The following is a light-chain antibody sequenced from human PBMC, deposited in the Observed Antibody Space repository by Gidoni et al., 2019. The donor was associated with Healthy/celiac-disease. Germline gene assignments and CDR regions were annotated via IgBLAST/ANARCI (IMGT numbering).Light chain of an antibody. CDR3: QQYYSTPL. Sequence: DIVMTQSPDSLAVSLGERATINCKSSQSVLYSSNNKNYVAWYQQKPGQPPKRLIYWASTRESGVPDRFRGSGSGTDVTLTISSMQADDVAVYYCQQYYSTPLFGQGTKVEIK. CDR1: QSVLYSSNNKNY. V-gene: IGKV4-1*01. J-gene: IGKJ1*01. CDR2: WAS.